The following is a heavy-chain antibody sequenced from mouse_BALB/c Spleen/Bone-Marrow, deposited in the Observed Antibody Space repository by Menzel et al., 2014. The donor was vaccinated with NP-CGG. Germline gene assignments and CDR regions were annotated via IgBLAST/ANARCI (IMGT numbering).Heavy chain of an antibody. V-gene: IGHV1S81*02. CDR3: TRSNGNWFAY. Sequence: VKLQESGAELVKPGASVKWSCKASGYTFTSYYMYWVKQRPGQGLEWIGEINPSNGGTNFNEKFKSKATLTVDKSSSTAYMQLSSLIFEDSAVYYCTRSNGNWFAYWGQRTLVTVSA. J-gene: IGHJ3*01. D-gene: IGHD2-1*01. CDR1: GYTFTSYY. CDR2: INPSNGGT.